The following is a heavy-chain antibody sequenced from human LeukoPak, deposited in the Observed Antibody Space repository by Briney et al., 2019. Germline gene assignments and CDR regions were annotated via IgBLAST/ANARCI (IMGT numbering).Heavy chain of an antibody. D-gene: IGHD6-19*01. CDR3: ARSLAVAGSSDY. CDR1: GGSISSYY. V-gene: IGHV4-59*01. J-gene: IGHJ4*02. CDR2: IYYSGST. Sequence: PSETRSLTCTVSGGSISSYYWSWIRQPPGKGLEWIGYIYYSGSTNYNPSLKSRVTISVDTSKNQFSLKLSSVTAADTAVYYCARSLAVAGSSDYWGQGTLVTVSS.